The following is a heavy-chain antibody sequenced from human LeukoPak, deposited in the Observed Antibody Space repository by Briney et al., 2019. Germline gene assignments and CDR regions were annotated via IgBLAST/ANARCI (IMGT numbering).Heavy chain of an antibody. J-gene: IGHJ4*02. V-gene: IGHV1-2*04. D-gene: IGHD6-19*01. CDR3: ARGRWLASPPNY. Sequence: ASVNVSCKASGGTFSSYAISWVRQAPGQGLEWMGWINPNSGGTNYAQKFQGWVTMTRDTSISTAYMELSRLRSDDTAVYYCARGRWLASPPNYWGQGTLVTVSS. CDR2: INPNSGGT. CDR1: GGTFSSYA.